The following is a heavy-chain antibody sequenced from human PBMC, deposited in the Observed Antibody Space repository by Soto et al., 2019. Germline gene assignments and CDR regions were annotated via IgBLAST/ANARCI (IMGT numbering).Heavy chain of an antibody. D-gene: IGHD3-22*01. CDR2: IYNTGTT. J-gene: IGHJ5*02. Sequence: SETLSLTCTVSGGSINSGGYSWTWIRQPPGKGLEWIGFIYNTGTTYYNTSLKNRVTISVNRSKNQFSLKLNSVTAADTAAYYCARGVNYYDSSGSSWFDPWGQGALVT. V-gene: IGHV4-30-2*01. CDR1: GGSINSGGYS. CDR3: ARGVNYYDSSGSSWFDP.